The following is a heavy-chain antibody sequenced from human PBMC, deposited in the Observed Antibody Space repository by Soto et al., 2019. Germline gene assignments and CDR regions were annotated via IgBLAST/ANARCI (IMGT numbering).Heavy chain of an antibody. CDR3: ARRTVMTGLNDY. Sequence: QVQLQESGPGLVKPSETLSLTCTVSGGSVSSGIYYWNWIRQPPGKGLEWIGYIYYNGNTNYNPSLKSRVTISIDTSKNQLSLKVRSVTAADTAVYYCARRTVMTGLNDYWGQGTLVTVSS. CDR2: IYYNGNT. CDR1: GGSVSSGIYY. V-gene: IGHV4-61*01. D-gene: IGHD4-17*01. J-gene: IGHJ4*02.